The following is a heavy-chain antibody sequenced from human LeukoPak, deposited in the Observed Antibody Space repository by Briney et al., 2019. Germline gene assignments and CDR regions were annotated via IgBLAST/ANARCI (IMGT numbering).Heavy chain of an antibody. Sequence: SETLSLTCAVYGGSFSGYYWSWIRPPPGKGLEWIGEINHSGSTNYNPSLKSRVTISVDTSKNQFSLKLSSVTAADTAVYYCARAPSSGYYYYYYYYMDVWGEGTTVTVSS. V-gene: IGHV4-34*01. CDR2: INHSGST. D-gene: IGHD3-22*01. J-gene: IGHJ6*03. CDR1: GGSFSGYY. CDR3: ARAPSSGYYYYYYYYMDV.